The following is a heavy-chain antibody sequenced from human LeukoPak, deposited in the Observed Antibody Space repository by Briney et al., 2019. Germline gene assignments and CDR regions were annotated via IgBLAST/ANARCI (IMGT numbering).Heavy chain of an antibody. CDR3: ARVCGYSYECDY. Sequence: ASVKVSCKASGYIFTGYYMHWVRQAPGQGLEWMGWINPNSGGTNYAQKFQGRVTMTRDTSISTAYMELSRLRSDDTAVYYCARVCGYSYECDYWGQGTLVTVSS. D-gene: IGHD5-18*01. CDR2: INPNSGGT. CDR1: GYIFTGYY. V-gene: IGHV1-2*02. J-gene: IGHJ4*02.